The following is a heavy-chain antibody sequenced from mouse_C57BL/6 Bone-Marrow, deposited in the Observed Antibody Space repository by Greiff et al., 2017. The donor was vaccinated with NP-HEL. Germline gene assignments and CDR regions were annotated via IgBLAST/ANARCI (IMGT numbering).Heavy chain of an antibody. Sequence: EVHLVESGGGLVQPGGSLKLSCAASGFTFSDYGMAWVRQAPRKGPEWVAFISNLAYSIYYADTVTGRFTISRENAKNTLYLEMSSLRSEDTAMYYCARYYYGLFDYWGQGTTLTVSS. CDR1: GFTFSDYG. V-gene: IGHV5-15*01. CDR3: ARYYYGLFDY. D-gene: IGHD1-1*01. CDR2: ISNLAYSI. J-gene: IGHJ2*01.